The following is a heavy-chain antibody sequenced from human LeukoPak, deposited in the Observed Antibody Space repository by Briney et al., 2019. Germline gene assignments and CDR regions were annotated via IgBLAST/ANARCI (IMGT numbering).Heavy chain of an antibody. CDR3: ARDLYGGSDAFDI. Sequence: GGSLRLSCAASGFTFSSYCMSWVRQAPGKGLEWVATIKQDGSEKYYVDSVKGRFTISRDNARNSLFLQMNSLRAEDTAVYYCARDLYGGSDAFDIWGQGTMVTVSS. CDR2: IKQDGSEK. V-gene: IGHV3-7*01. CDR1: GFTFSSYC. D-gene: IGHD3-16*01. J-gene: IGHJ3*02.